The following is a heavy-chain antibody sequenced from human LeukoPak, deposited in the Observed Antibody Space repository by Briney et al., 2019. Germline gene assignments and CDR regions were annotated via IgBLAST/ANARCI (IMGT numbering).Heavy chain of an antibody. Sequence: SETLSLTCTVSGGSIISYYRHWIRQPPGKGLEWIGHIYHSGGINYNPSLNSRVTISLDTSKNQFALKLRSVTAADTAIYYCARGSSSSWYNFFDPWGQGTLVTVSS. D-gene: IGHD6-13*01. CDR3: ARGSSSSWYNFFDP. J-gene: IGHJ5*02. CDR2: IYHSGGI. V-gene: IGHV4-59*01. CDR1: GGSIISYY.